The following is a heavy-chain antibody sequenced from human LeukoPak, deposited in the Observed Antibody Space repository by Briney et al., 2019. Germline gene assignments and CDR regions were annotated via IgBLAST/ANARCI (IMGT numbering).Heavy chain of an antibody. CDR1: XFXFSSXA. V-gene: IGHV3-13*01. CDR2: IGTAGDT. D-gene: IGHD6-13*01. Sequence: PGRSLRLSCAASXFXFSSXAMHWVRQXTGKGXEWVSAIGTAGDTYYPGSVKGRFTISRENAKNSLYLQMNSLRAEDTAVYYCARDLSAGYSSNWYDYWGQGTLVTVSS. J-gene: IGHJ5*01. CDR3: ARDLSAGYSSNWYDY.